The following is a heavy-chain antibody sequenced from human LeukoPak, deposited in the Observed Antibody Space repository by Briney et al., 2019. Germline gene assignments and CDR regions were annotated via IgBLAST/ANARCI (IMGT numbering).Heavy chain of an antibody. Sequence: KPSETLSLTCSVSGGSLNSYYWSWIRQPPGKGLEWIGYISYSGTTHYSPSLNSRVTISLDTSKNQFSLKLTSVTAADTAVYYCARTTTTFDDWGQGTLVTVSS. CDR3: ARTTTTFDD. CDR2: ISYSGTT. CDR1: GGSLNSYY. D-gene: IGHD4-17*01. J-gene: IGHJ4*02. V-gene: IGHV4-59*01.